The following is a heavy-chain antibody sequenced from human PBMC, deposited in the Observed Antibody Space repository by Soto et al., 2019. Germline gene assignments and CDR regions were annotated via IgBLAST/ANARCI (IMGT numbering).Heavy chain of an antibody. V-gene: IGHV3-23*01. CDR2: LVGNGGDR. J-gene: IGHJ3*02. Sequence: EVQLLESGGGLVQPGGSLRLSCAASGFSFSAYAMNWVRQAPGKGLQWVSGLVGNGGDRNYAGSVRGRFTFSRDNSKNTLHLQMTNLRDEDTAVQDCAEDFIANNGVWEAFDMWGRGTEVTVSS. CDR1: GFSFSAYA. CDR3: AEDFIANNGVWEAFDM. D-gene: IGHD2-8*01.